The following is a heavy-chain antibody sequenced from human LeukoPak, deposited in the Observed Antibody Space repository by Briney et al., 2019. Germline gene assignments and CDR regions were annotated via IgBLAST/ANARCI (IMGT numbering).Heavy chain of an antibody. J-gene: IGHJ6*03. CDR3: ARVAFSYGSYYYYYMDV. D-gene: IGHD5-18*01. Sequence: PSETLSLTCTVSGGSISNYYWTWIRQPPGKGLELIGYIYYSGSTNYNPSLKSRVTISVDTSKNQFSLKLSSVTAADTAVYYCARVAFSYGSYYYYYMDVWGKGTTVTISS. V-gene: IGHV4-59*01. CDR2: IYYSGST. CDR1: GGSISNYY.